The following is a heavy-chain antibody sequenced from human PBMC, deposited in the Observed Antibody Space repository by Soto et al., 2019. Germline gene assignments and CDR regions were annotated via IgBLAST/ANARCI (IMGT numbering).Heavy chain of an antibody. V-gene: IGHV4-4*02. D-gene: IGHD6-13*01. J-gene: IGHJ4*02. CDR3: ARAGIAAVPFFDY. Sequence: QVQLQESGPGLVKPSGTLSLTCAVSSGSISSSNWWSWVRQPPGKGLEWIGEIYHSGSTNYNPSLMSRVTISVDKSKNQFSLKLSSVTAADTAVYYCARAGIAAVPFFDYWGQGTLVTVSS. CDR2: IYHSGST. CDR1: SGSISSSNW.